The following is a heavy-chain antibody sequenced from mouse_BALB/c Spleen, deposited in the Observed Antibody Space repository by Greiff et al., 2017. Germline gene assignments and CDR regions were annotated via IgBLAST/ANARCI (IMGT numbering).Heavy chain of an antibody. J-gene: IGHJ2*01. CDR3: ASENITTATFDY. Sequence: DVKLQESGPGLVKPSQSLSLTCTVTGYSITSDYAWNWIRQFPGNKLEWMGYISYSGSTSYNPSLKSRISITRDTSKNQFFLQLNSVTTEDTATYYCASENITTATFDYWGQGTTLTVSS. CDR1: GYSITSDYA. V-gene: IGHV3-2*02. CDR2: ISYSGST. D-gene: IGHD1-2*01.